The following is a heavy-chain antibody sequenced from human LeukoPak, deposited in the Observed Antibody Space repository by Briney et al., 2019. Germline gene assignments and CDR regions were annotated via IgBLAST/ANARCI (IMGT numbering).Heavy chain of an antibody. V-gene: IGHV4-39*02. J-gene: IGHJ3*02. Sequence: SETLSLTCTVSGGSISSSSYYWGWIRQPPGKGLEWIGSIYYSGSTYYNPSLKSLVTISVDTSKNQFSLKLSSVTAADTAVYYCARDETRRHDGLDIWGQGTMVSVSS. CDR1: GGSISSSSYY. CDR3: ARDETRRHDGLDI. CDR2: IYYSGST.